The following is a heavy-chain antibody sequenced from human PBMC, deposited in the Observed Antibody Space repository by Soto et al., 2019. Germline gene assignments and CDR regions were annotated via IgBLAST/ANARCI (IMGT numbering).Heavy chain of an antibody. CDR3: VRHCSDGSCLVY. Sequence: QVQLQESGPGLVKPSETLSLTCTVSGGSISSYYWSWIRQPAGKGPEWIGYIYNSGNTNYNPSLKSRVTISGDTSKNQFSLKLSSVTAADTAIYYCVRHCSDGSCLVYWGQGTLVTVSS. V-gene: IGHV4-59*08. D-gene: IGHD2-15*01. CDR1: GGSISSYY. J-gene: IGHJ4*02. CDR2: IYNSGNT.